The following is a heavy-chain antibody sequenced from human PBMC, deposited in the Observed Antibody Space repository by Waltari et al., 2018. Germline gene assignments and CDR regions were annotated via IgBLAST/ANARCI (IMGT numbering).Heavy chain of an antibody. Sequence: QLQLQESGPGLVNPSETLSLTCTVSGVSISTSRYYWGWIRQPPGKGRDWIGSRHYGGSSYFHPSLKSRVTISGDTSKNQFSLKLTSVTAADTAVYYCATLPIPLELWYFDLWGRGTLVTVSS. CDR1: GVSISTSRYY. D-gene: IGHD1-7*01. V-gene: IGHV4-39*01. J-gene: IGHJ2*01. CDR3: ATLPIPLELWYFDL. CDR2: RHYGGSS.